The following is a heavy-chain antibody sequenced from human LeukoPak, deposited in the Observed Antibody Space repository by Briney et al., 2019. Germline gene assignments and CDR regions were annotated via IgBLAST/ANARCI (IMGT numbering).Heavy chain of an antibody. CDR1: GYTFTGYY. Sequence: ASVKVSCKASGYTFTGYYMHWVRQAPGQGLEWMGWINPNSGDTNYAQKLQGRVTMTTDTSTSTAYMELRSLRSDDTAVYYCARDRKLWFGELYYFDYWGQGTLVTVSS. V-gene: IGHV1-2*02. J-gene: IGHJ4*02. CDR2: INPNSGDT. CDR3: ARDRKLWFGELYYFDY. D-gene: IGHD3-10*01.